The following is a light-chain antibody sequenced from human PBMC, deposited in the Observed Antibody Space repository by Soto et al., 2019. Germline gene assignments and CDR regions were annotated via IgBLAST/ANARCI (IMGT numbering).Light chain of an antibody. CDR1: QSISSW. CDR2: KAS. CDR3: QQYNSYRT. Sequence: DIQITQSPSTLSASVGDRVTITCRASQSISSWLAWYQQKPGKAPKLLIYKASSLESGVPSRFSGSGSGTEFTLTISSLQPDDFAIYYCQQYNSYRTFGQGTKVDIK. J-gene: IGKJ1*01. V-gene: IGKV1-5*03.